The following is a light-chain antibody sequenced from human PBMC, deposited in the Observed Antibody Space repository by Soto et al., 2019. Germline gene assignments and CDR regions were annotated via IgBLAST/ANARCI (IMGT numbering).Light chain of an antibody. CDR3: QHYSSSPRSWT. V-gene: IGKV3-20*01. CDR2: GAS. Sequence: EIVLTQSPGILSLSPGERATLSCRASQSVSSSYLAWYQQKPGQAPRLLIYGASSRATGIPDRFSGSGFGTDFTLTISILEPEDFAVYYCQHYSSSPRSWTFGQGNKVEIK. CDR1: QSVSSSY. J-gene: IGKJ1*01.